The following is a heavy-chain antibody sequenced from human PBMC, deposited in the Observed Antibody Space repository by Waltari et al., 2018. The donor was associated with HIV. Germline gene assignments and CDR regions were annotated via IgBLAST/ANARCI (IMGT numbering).Heavy chain of an antibody. Sequence: EPQLVESGGDLVQPGRSLRLSSETTGFAFRFFALSWFRQAPGKGLEFGSRIRDSAYWPTTDYAASVKIRLTVTRDKAKTTAYLQMNNLKTEDTAIYFFAMDRAYLYLLDYWGQGTQVTFSS. CDR3: AMDRAYLYLLDY. D-gene: IGHD3-10*01. J-gene: IGHJ4*02. V-gene: IGHV3-49*03. CDR2: IRDSAYWPTT. CDR1: GFAFRFFA.